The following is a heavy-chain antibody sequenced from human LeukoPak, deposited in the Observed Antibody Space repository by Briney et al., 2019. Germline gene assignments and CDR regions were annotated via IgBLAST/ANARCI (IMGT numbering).Heavy chain of an antibody. CDR1: GYTFTSYG. CDR2: ISAYNGNT. CDR3: VYDFWSGPSGDY. V-gene: IGHV1-18*01. D-gene: IGHD3-3*01. Sequence: ASVKVSCKASGYTFTSYGISWVRQAPGQGLEWMGWISAYNGNTNYAQKLQGRVTMTTDTSTSTAYMELRSLRSDDTAVYYCVYDFWSGPSGDYWGQGTLVTVSS. J-gene: IGHJ4*02.